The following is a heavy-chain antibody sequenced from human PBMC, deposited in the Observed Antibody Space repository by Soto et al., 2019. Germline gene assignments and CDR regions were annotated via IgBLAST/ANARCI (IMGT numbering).Heavy chain of an antibody. CDR3: AIENWGPGGHYFDY. J-gene: IGHJ4*02. Sequence: QVHVVQSGAEVKKPGSSVKVPCKAYGGTFNSFGIKWVRQAPGQGLEWVGGIIPVFGTINYAQKFRGRVTSTADASTSTCYMELSSLRSDDTAVYYCAIENWGPGGHYFDYWGQGTLVTVSS. CDR1: GGTFNSFG. V-gene: IGHV1-69*01. D-gene: IGHD7-27*01. CDR2: IIPVFGTI.